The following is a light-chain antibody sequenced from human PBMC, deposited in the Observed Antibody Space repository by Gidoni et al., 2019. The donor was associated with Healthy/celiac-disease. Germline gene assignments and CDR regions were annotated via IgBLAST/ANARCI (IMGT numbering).Light chain of an antibody. V-gene: IGLV3-19*01. Sequence: SSELTQDPAVSVALGQTVRITCRGDSLRDFYASWCQQKPGQAPVLVFYGENNRPSDIPDRFSGSSSGNTASLTITGAQAEDEADYYCFARDTTGFVVFGGGTRRTVL. J-gene: IGLJ2*01. CDR2: GEN. CDR3: FARDTTGFVV. CDR1: SLRDFY.